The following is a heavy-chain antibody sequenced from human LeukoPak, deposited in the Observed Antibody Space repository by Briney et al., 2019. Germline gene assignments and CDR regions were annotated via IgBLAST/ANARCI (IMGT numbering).Heavy chain of an antibody. D-gene: IGHD6-13*01. CDR2: FDPEDGET. CDR1: GYTLTELS. J-gene: IGHJ4*02. CDR3: ATPGLRYSSSWRLDY. Sequence: ASVKVSCKVSGYTLTELSMHWVRQAPGKGLEWMGGFDPEDGETIYAQKFQCRVTMTEDTSTDTAYMELSSLRSEDTAVYYCATPGLRYSSSWRLDYWGQGTLVTVSS. V-gene: IGHV1-24*01.